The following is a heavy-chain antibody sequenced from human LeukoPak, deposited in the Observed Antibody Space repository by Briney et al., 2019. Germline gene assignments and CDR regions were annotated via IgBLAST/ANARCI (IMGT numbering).Heavy chain of an antibody. CDR1: GFTFSSYS. CDR3: ARDSGYYDYVWGSYPLSGHYYGMDV. V-gene: IGHV3-21*01. D-gene: IGHD3-16*02. J-gene: IGHJ6*02. Sequence: GGSLRLSCAASGFTFSSYSMNWVRQAPGKGLEWVSSIISSSSYIYYADSVKGRFTISRDNAKNSLYLQMNSLRAEDTAVYYCARDSGYYDYVWGSYPLSGHYYGMDVWGQGTTVTVSS. CDR2: IISSSSYI.